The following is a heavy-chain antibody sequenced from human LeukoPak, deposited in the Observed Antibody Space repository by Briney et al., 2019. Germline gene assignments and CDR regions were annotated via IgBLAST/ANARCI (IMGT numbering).Heavy chain of an antibody. J-gene: IGHJ3*02. CDR3: ARLRRTSSPDGFDI. CDR2: IYPGDSDT. Sequence: GESLKISCKGFGYNFTTYWIGWVRQMPGKGLEWMGIIYPGDSDTRYSPSFEGQVTISGDKSIYTAYLQWSSLKASDTAIYYCARLRRTSSPDGFDIWGQGTMVTVFS. CDR1: GYNFTTYW. V-gene: IGHV5-51*01. D-gene: IGHD1-14*01.